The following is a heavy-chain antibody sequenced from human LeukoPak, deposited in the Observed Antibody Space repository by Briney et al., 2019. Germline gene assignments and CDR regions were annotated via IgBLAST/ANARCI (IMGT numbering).Heavy chain of an antibody. D-gene: IGHD2-2*01. J-gene: IGHJ4*02. Sequence: GGSLRLSCAASGFTFDDYAMHWVRQAPGKGLEWVSLISGDGSSTYYADSVKGRFTISRGNSKTSLFLQMNNLRTEDTALYYCAKDTSVVPAAILDYWGQGTLVTVSS. V-gene: IGHV3-43*02. CDR2: ISGDGSST. CDR3: AKDTSVVPAAILDY. CDR1: GFTFDDYA.